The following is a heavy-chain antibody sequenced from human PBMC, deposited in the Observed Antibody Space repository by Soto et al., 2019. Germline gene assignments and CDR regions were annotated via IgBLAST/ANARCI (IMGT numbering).Heavy chain of an antibody. D-gene: IGHD4-17*01. CDR1: VGSISSYY. Sequence: SETLSLTCTVSVGSISSYYWSWIRQPPGKGLEWIGYIYYSGSTNYNPSLKSRVTISVDTSKNQFSLKLSSVTAADTAVYYCARALTTVTHYWFDPWGQGTLVTVSS. CDR3: ARALTTVTHYWFDP. J-gene: IGHJ5*02. CDR2: IYYSGST. V-gene: IGHV4-59*01.